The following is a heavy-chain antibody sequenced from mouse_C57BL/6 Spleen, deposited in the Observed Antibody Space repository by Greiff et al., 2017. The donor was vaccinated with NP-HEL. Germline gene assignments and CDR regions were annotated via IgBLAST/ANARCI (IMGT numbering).Heavy chain of an antibody. J-gene: IGHJ2*01. Sequence: EVKLVESGGDLVKPGGSLKLSCAASGFTFSSYGMSWVRQTPDKRLEWVATISSGGSYTYYPDSVKGRFTISRDNAKNTLYLQMSSLKSEDTAVYYCARHGGTLYFDYWGQGTTLTVSS. D-gene: IGHD2-14*01. CDR1: GFTFSSYG. V-gene: IGHV5-6*01. CDR3: ARHGGTLYFDY. CDR2: ISSGGSYT.